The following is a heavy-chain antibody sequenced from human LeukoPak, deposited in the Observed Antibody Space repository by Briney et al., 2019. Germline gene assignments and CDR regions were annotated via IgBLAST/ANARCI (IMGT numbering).Heavy chain of an antibody. V-gene: IGHV1-2*02. CDR1: GYTFTGQY. J-gene: IGHJ3*01. Sequence: ASVKVSCKASGYTFTGQYIQWVRQAPGQGLEWMGWINPLSGGVKSAQKFQDRVTMTRDTSISTAYMELSRLRSDDTAVYFCARSLSDGLLRATFQRAFDVWGQGTMVTVSS. CDR2: INPLSGGV. CDR3: ARSLSDGLLRATFQRAFDV. D-gene: IGHD1-26*01.